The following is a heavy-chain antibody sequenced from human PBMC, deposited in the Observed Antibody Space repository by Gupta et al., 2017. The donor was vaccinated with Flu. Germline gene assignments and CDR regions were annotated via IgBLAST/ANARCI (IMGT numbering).Heavy chain of an antibody. V-gene: IGHV4-34*01. Sequence: VQLQQWGAGLLKPSETLSLTCGVSGGSFSNFWWTWIRQPPGKGLEWIGEISPDGGTNYSPSLKSRVTISLDTPNDQFSLNVISVTAADTAVYYCARAPPWALDLWGQGALVTVSS. CDR2: ISPDGGT. D-gene: IGHD7-27*01. CDR1: GGSFSNFW. CDR3: ARAPPWALDL. J-gene: IGHJ5*02.